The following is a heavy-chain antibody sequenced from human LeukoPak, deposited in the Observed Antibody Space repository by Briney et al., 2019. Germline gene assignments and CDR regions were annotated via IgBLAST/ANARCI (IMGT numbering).Heavy chain of an antibody. CDR1: GYTFTSYG. V-gene: IGHV1-18*01. D-gene: IGHD3-22*01. J-gene: IGHJ6*03. CDR3: ARDSLSRSMIVTYYYYYYYMDV. Sequence: PWASVKVSCKASGYTFTSYGISWVRQAPGQGLEWMGWISAYNGNTNYAQKLQGRVTMTTDTSTSTAYMELRSLRSDDTAVYYCARDSLSRSMIVTYYYYYYYMDVWGKGTTVTVSS. CDR2: ISAYNGNT.